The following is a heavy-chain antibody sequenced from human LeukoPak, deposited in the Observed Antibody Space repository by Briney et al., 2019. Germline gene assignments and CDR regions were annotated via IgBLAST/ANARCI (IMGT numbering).Heavy chain of an antibody. D-gene: IGHD4-17*01. CDR2: IIPIFGTA. CDR3: AREVAYGDYASFDY. CDR1: GGTFSSYA. Sequence: SVKVSCKASGGTFSSYAISWVRQAPGQGLEWMGGIIPIFGTANYAQKFQGRATITADESTSTAYMELSSLRSEDTAVYYCAREVAYGDYASFDYWGQGTLVTVSS. V-gene: IGHV1-69*13. J-gene: IGHJ4*02.